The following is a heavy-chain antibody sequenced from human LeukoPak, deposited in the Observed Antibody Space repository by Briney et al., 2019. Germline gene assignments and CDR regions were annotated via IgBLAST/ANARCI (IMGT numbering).Heavy chain of an antibody. CDR2: ISTSSTYI. Sequence: PGGSLRLSCAASGFTFSSYSMNWVRQAPGKGLEWVSSISTSSTYIYYADSVRGRFTISRDNAKNSLYLQMNSLRAEDTAVYYCARDPPFIIGTTFFDYWGQGTLVTVSS. J-gene: IGHJ4*02. D-gene: IGHD1-20*01. V-gene: IGHV3-21*01. CDR1: GFTFSSYS. CDR3: ARDPPFIIGTTFFDY.